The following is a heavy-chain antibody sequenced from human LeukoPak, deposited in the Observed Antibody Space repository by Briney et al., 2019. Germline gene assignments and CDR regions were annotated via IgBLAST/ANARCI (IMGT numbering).Heavy chain of an antibody. CDR3: ARDRSRYSGYDLGY. J-gene: IGHJ4*02. Sequence: ASVKVSRKASGYTFTGYYMHWVRQAPGQGLEWMGWINPNSGGTNYAQKFQGRVTMTRDTSISTAYMELSRLRSDDTAVYYCARDRSRYSGYDLGYWGQGTLVTVSS. CDR2: INPNSGGT. CDR1: GYTFTGYY. V-gene: IGHV1-2*02. D-gene: IGHD5-12*01.